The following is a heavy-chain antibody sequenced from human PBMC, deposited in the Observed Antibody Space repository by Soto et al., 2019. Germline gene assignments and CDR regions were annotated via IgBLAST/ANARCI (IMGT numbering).Heavy chain of an antibody. J-gene: IGHJ6*02. Sequence: PSETLSLTCTVSGGSVSSGRNYWNWIRQPPGKGLEWIGYMYYSGSTNYNPSLKSRVTISVDTSKNQFSLKLTSVTAADTAVYYCARGSHCGGDCYSGYYYYYGMDVWGQGTTVTVSS. D-gene: IGHD2-21*02. CDR3: ARGSHCGGDCYSGYYYYYGMDV. CDR2: MYYSGST. V-gene: IGHV4-61*01. CDR1: GGSVSSGRNY.